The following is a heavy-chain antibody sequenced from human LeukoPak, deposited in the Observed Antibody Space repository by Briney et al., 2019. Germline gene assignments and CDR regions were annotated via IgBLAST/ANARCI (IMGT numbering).Heavy chain of an antibody. CDR3: AKGESGATCYKGFDS. CDR2: SGSGEST. V-gene: IGHV3-23*01. J-gene: IGHJ4*02. CDR1: GFTSSSYA. D-gene: IGHD2-15*01. Sequence: HPGGSLRLSCAASGFTSSSYAMNWVRQAPGKGLEWVSGSGSGESTYYADSVKGRFTISRDNSKNTLYLQMNSLRAEDTAAYYCAKGESGATCYKGFDSWGQGTLVTVSS.